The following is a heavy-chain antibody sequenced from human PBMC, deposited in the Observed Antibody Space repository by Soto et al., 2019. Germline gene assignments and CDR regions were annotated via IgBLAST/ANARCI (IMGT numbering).Heavy chain of an antibody. V-gene: IGHV4-34*01. Sequence: SETLSLTCAVYGGSFSGYYWSWIRQPPGKGLEWIGEINHSGSTNYNPSLKSRVTISVDTSKNQFSLKLSSVTAADTAVYYRARGILGFLDYWGQGTLVTVSS. CDR1: GGSFSGYY. J-gene: IGHJ4*02. CDR2: INHSGST. D-gene: IGHD3-3*01. CDR3: ARGILGFLDY.